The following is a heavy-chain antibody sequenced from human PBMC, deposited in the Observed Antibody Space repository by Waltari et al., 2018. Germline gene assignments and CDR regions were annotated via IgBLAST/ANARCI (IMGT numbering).Heavy chain of an antibody. CDR3: AKGGYCGGARRQTGLD. CDR2: IMGSGGGT. CDR1: GFTFRYFG. D-gene: IGHD2-21*01. J-gene: IGHJ4*02. Sequence: EVQLLESGGGLVQPGGSQRLSCATSGFTFRYFGMSWVRQAPGEGPEWVSGIMGSGGGTYNADSVKGRFTISRDNSKNTLYLEMNNLGAEDTATYYCAKGGYCGGARRQTGLDWGQGTLVTVSS. V-gene: IGHV3-23*01.